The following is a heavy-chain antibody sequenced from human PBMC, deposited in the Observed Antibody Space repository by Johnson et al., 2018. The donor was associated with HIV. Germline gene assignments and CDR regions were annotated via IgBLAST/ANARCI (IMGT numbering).Heavy chain of an antibody. D-gene: IGHD1-1*01. CDR2: ISYDGSNK. J-gene: IGHJ3*02. Sequence: QVQLVESGGGLVQPGGSLRLSCTASGFTFSSYTIYWVRQTPGKGLEWVALISYDGSNKYYADSVKGRFTISRDNSKNTLYLQMNSLGAEDTAVYYCAKEDPWRRAFDIWGQGTLVTVSS. CDR1: GFTFSSYT. V-gene: IGHV3-30*04. CDR3: AKEDPWRRAFDI.